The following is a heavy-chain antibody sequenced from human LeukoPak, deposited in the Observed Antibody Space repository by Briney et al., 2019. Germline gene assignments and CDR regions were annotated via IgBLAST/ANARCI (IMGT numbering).Heavy chain of an antibody. CDR3: TTELGYCSSTNCATPFDY. CDR2: IKSKTDGATT. CDR1: GFTFNNAW. V-gene: IGHV3-15*01. Sequence: GGSLRLSCVVSGFTFNNAWMSWVRQAPGKGLEWVGRIKSKTDGATTDYAAPVKGRFTISRDDSKNTPFLVMNSLKTEDTAVYYCTTELGYCSSTNCATPFDYWGQGTLVTVSS. J-gene: IGHJ4*02. D-gene: IGHD2-2*01.